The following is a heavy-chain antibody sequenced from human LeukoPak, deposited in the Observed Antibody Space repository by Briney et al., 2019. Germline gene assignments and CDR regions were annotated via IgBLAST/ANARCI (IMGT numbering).Heavy chain of an antibody. V-gene: IGHV4-39*01. Sequence: SETLSLTCTVSGVSISSSNSYWGWIRRPPGKGLEWIGSIYYSGNTYYNAALKSQVSISIDTSKNQFSLRLTSVTAADTAVYYCARQTGSGLFILPGGQGTLVTVSS. J-gene: IGHJ4*02. CDR3: ARQTGSGLFILP. CDR1: GVSISSSNSY. D-gene: IGHD3/OR15-3a*01. CDR2: IYYSGNT.